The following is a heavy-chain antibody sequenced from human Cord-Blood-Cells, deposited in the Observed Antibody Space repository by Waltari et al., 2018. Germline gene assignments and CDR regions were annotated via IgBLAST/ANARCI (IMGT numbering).Heavy chain of an antibody. CDR3: ARDTGPNAFDI. CDR1: GYSIRSGYY. V-gene: IGHV4-38-2*02. CDR2: IYHSGST. Sequence: QVQLQESGPGLVKPSETLSLTCAVSGYSIRSGYYWGWIRQPPGKGLEWIGSIYHSGSTYYNPSLKSRVTISVDTSKNQFSLKLSSVTAADTAVYYCARDTGPNAFDIWGQGTMVTVSS. J-gene: IGHJ3*02.